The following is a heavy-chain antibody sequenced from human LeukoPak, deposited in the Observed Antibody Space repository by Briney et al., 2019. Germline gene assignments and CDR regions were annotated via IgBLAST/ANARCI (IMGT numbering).Heavy chain of an antibody. Sequence: GGSLRLSCAASGLSFSSYGMSWVRQAPGQGLEWVSTISGNGARTYYADSVKGRFTISRDNSKNTLHLQMNSLRAEDTAVYYCAKGSYYYDSSGYSPAPGDWGQGTLVTVSS. CDR3: AKGSYYYDSSGYSPAPGD. J-gene: IGHJ4*02. CDR1: GLSFSSYG. D-gene: IGHD3-22*01. CDR2: ISGNGART. V-gene: IGHV3-23*01.